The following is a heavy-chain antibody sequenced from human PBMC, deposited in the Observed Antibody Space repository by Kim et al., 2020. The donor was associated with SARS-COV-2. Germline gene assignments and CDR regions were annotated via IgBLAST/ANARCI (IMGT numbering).Heavy chain of an antibody. CDR1: GFTFGDYA. CDR3: TRDITTYYDFWSGPFDAFDI. D-gene: IGHD3-3*01. Sequence: GGSLRLSCTASGFTFGDYAMSWFRQAPGKGLEWVGFIRSKAYGGTTEYAASVKGRFTISRDDSKSIAYLQMNSLKTEDTAVYYCTRDITTYYDFWSGPFDAFDIWGQGTMVTVSS. V-gene: IGHV3-49*03. CDR2: IRSKAYGGTT. J-gene: IGHJ3*02.